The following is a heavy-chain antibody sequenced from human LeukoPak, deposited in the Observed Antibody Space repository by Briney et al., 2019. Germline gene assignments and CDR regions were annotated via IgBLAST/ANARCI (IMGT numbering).Heavy chain of an antibody. CDR1: GFTVSSNY. J-gene: IGHJ4*02. CDR3: ARDQYSSGWWGIDY. CDR2: ISSSSSYT. Sequence: PGGSLRLSCAASGFTVSSNYVSWVRQAPGKGLEWVSYISSSSSYTNYADSVKGRFTISRDNAKNSLYLQMNSLRAEDTAVYYCARDQYSSGWWGIDYWGQGTLVTVSS. V-gene: IGHV3-11*06. D-gene: IGHD6-19*01.